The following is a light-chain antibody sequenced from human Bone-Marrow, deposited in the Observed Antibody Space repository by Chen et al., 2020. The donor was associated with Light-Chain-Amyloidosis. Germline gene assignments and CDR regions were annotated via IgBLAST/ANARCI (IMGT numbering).Light chain of an antibody. Sequence: EIVLTQSPGTPSLSPGERATLSCRASQSVRSSYLVGYQQRPGQAPRLLIYGASRRATGIPDRVSGHGSGTDFTLTVSRLVPEDFAVYYCQQYGRSPFVGGGTKVEI. V-gene: IGKV3-20*01. CDR2: GAS. J-gene: IGKJ4*01. CDR1: QSVRSSY. CDR3: QQYGRSPF.